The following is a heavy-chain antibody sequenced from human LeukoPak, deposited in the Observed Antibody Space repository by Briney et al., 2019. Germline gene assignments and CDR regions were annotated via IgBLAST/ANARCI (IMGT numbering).Heavy chain of an antibody. J-gene: IGHJ4*02. Sequence: GGSLRLSCAASGFTFSSYGMSWVRQAPGKGLEWVSTISGSGDSTDYADSVKGRFTISRDDSKNTLFLQMNSLRVEDTAVYYCAKEAGLDYSGSGSYYKAPPYWGQGTLVTVSS. V-gene: IGHV3-23*01. CDR1: GFTFSSYG. CDR2: ISGSGDST. D-gene: IGHD3-10*01. CDR3: AKEAGLDYSGSGSYYKAPPY.